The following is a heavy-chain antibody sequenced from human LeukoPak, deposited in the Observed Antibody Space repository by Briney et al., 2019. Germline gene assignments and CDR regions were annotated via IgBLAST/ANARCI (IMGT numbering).Heavy chain of an antibody. CDR2: IKQDGSQE. J-gene: IGHJ4*02. V-gene: IGHV3-7*01. Sequence: GGSLRPSCVVSEFSPSNYWMSWVRQAPGKGVEWVANIKQDGSQENYVDSVKGRFTISRVNAKNSVYLQMNGLLVEDTAVYYCVREWAGGLAAAGTRIEGSYWGQGTQVIVSS. D-gene: IGHD1-7*01. CDR3: VREWAGGLAAAGTRIEGSY. CDR1: EFSPSNYW.